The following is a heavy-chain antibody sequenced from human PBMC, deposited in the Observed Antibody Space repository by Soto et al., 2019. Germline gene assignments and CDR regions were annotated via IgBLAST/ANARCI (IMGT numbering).Heavy chain of an antibody. Sequence: SVKVSCKASGGTFSSYSISWVRQAPGQGLEWMGGIIPIFGTANYAQKFQGRVTITADESTSTAYMELSSLRSEDTAVYYCARSSVDTAMVTFFDYWGQGTLVTVSS. D-gene: IGHD5-18*01. CDR2: IIPIFGTA. J-gene: IGHJ4*02. CDR1: GGTFSSYS. CDR3: ARSSVDTAMVTFFDY. V-gene: IGHV1-69*13.